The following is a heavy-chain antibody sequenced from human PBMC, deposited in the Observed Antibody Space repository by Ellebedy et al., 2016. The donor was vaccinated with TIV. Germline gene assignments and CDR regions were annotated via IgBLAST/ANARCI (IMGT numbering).Heavy chain of an antibody. D-gene: IGHD7-27*01. J-gene: IGHJ4*02. V-gene: IGHV3-9*01. CDR3: ASWDFDY. CDR2: ISKNSGSV. CDR1: GFKFGDFY. Sequence: PGGSLRLSCAASGFKFGDFYMYWVRQAPGKGLEWVSGISKNSGSVGYADPVKGRFTISRDNFNNTLYLQMNSLRAEETAVYWCASWDFDYWGQGTLVTGSS.